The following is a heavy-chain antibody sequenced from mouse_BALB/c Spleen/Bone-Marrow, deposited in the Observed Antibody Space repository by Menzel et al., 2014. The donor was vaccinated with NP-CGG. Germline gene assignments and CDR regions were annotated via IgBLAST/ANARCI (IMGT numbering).Heavy chain of an antibody. D-gene: IGHD2-1*01. J-gene: IGHJ3*01. CDR3: TRLDGNLFTY. Sequence: EVMLVESGTVLARPGASVKMSCKASGYTFTSYWMHWVKQRPGQGLEWIGAIYPGNSDTSYNQKLKGKAKLTAVTSTSTAYIELSSLTNEDSAVYYCTRLDGNLFTYWGQGTLVTVSA. CDR1: GYTFTSYW. V-gene: IGHV1-5*01. CDR2: IYPGNSDT.